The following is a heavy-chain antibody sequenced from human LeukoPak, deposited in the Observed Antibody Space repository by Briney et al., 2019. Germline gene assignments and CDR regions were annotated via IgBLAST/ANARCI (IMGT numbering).Heavy chain of an antibody. J-gene: IGHJ4*02. CDR3: ARDRAIAVAGNNFDY. D-gene: IGHD6-19*01. CDR2: IKQDGSEK. V-gene: IGHV3-7*01. Sequence: GGSLRLSCAASGFTFSSYWMSWVRQAPGKGLEWVANIKQDGSEKYYVDSVKGRFTISRDNAKNSLYLQMDSLRAEDTAVYYCARDRAIAVAGNNFDYWGQGTLVIVSS. CDR1: GFTFSSYW.